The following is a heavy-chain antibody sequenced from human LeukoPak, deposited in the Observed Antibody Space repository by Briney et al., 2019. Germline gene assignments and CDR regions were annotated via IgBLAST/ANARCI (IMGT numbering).Heavy chain of an antibody. V-gene: IGHV1-69*13. CDR3: ARGKNDFWSGYYYDAFDI. D-gene: IGHD3-3*01. CDR1: GGTFSSYA. J-gene: IGHJ3*02. Sequence: SVKVSCKASGGTFSSYAISWVRQAPGQGLEWMGGIIPIFGTANYAQKFQGRVTITADESTSTAYMELSSLRSEDTAVYYCARGKNDFWSGYYYDAFDIWGQGTMVTSLQ. CDR2: IIPIFGTA.